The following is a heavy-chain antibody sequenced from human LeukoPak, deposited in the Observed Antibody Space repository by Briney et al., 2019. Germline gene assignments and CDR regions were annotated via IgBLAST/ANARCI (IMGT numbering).Heavy chain of an antibody. CDR1: GGTFSSYA. J-gene: IGHJ3*02. CDR2: IIPIFGTA. V-gene: IGHV1-69*13. CDR3: ASGGEEAYYYDSSGYYLCAFDI. D-gene: IGHD3-22*01. Sequence: ASVTVSCKASGGTFSSYAISWVRQAPGQGLEWMGGIIPIFGTANYAQKFQGRVTITADESTSTAYMELSSLRSEDTAVYYCASGGEEAYYYDSSGYYLCAFDIWGQGTMVTVSS.